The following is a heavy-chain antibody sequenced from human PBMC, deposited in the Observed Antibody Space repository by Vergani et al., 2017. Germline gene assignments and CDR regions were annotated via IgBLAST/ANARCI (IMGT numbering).Heavy chain of an antibody. Sequence: QVQLVESGGGVVQPGRSLRLSCAASGFTFSSYGMHWVRQAPGKGLEWVAVISYDGSNKYYADSVKGRFTISRDNSKNTLYLQMNSLRAEDTAVYYCAKPYTRVIVVVPAAPFDYWGQGTLVTVSS. D-gene: IGHD2-2*01. CDR1: GFTFSSYG. CDR3: AKPYTRVIVVVPAAPFDY. J-gene: IGHJ4*02. CDR2: ISYDGSNK. V-gene: IGHV3-30*18.